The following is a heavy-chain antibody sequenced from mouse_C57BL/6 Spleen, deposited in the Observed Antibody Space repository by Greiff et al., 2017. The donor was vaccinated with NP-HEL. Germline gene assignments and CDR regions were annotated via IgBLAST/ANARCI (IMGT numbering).Heavy chain of an antibody. J-gene: IGHJ4*01. D-gene: IGHD1-1*01. CDR1: GFTFNTYA. CDR3: VVDGSSPYYYAMDY. CDR2: IRSKSSNYAT. Sequence: EVQLVESGGGLVQPKGSLKLSCAASGFTFNTYAMHWVRQAPGKGLEWVARIRSKSSNYATYYADSVKDRFTISRDDSQSMLYLQMNNLKTEDTAMYYCVVDGSSPYYYAMDYWGQGTSVTVSS. V-gene: IGHV10-3*01.